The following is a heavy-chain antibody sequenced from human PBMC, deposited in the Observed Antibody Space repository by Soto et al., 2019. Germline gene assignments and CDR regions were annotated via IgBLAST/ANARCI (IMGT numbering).Heavy chain of an antibody. CDR3: AHRVLRTVFGLVTTTAIYFDF. CDR2: IYWDDDK. D-gene: IGHD3-3*01. CDR1: GFSLTTSGVG. Sequence: QITLNESGPTQVKPRQTLTLTCTFSGFSLTTSGVGVGWIRQSPGKAPEWLALIYWDDDKRYSPSLKSRLTNTKDTSKNQVVLTMADLDPADTATYYCAHRVLRTVFGLVTTTAIYFDFWDQGTPVAVSS. J-gene: IGHJ4*02. V-gene: IGHV2-5*02.